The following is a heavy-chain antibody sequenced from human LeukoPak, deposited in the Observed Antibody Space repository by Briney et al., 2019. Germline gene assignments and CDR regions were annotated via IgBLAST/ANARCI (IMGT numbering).Heavy chain of an antibody. J-gene: IGHJ4*02. CDR1: GGSFSGYY. V-gene: IGHV4-34*01. Sequence: SETLSLTCAVYGGSFSGYYWSWIRQPPGKGLEWIGEINHSGSTNYNPSLKSRVTISVDTSKNQFSLKLSSVTAADTAVYYCARRFVAAAGLDYWGQGTLVTVSS. D-gene: IGHD6-13*01. CDR2: INHSGST. CDR3: ARRFVAAAGLDY.